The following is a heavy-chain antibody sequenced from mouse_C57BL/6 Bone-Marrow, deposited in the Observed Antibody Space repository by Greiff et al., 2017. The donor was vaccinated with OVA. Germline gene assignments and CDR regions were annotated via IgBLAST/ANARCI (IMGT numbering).Heavy chain of an antibody. D-gene: IGHD2-3*01. CDR1: GYSITSGYY. Sequence: VQLKESGPGLVKPSQSLSLTCSVTGYSITSGYYWNWIRQFPGNKLEWMGYISYDGSNNYNPSLKNRISITRDPSKNQFFLKFNSVTTEDTATYYCARGWLLRGDYWGQGTTLTVSS. CDR3: ARGWLLRGDY. CDR2: ISYDGSN. V-gene: IGHV3-6*01. J-gene: IGHJ2*01.